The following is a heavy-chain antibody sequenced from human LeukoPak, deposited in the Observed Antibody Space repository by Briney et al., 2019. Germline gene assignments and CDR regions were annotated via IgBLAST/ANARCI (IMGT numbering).Heavy chain of an antibody. Sequence: ASVKVSCKASGYTFTSYAMHWVRQAPGQRLEWMGWINAGNGNTKYSQKFQGRVTMTRDTFTSTVYMELSSLRSEDTAVYYCARVYWELLPMGYFQHWGQGTLVTVSS. D-gene: IGHD1-26*01. CDR2: INAGNGNT. CDR1: GYTFTSYA. V-gene: IGHV1-3*01. J-gene: IGHJ1*01. CDR3: ARVYWELLPMGYFQH.